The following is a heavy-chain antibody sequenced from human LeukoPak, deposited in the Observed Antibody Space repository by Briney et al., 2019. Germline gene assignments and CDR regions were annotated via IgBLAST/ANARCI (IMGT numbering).Heavy chain of an antibody. CDR3: AKAPHCPNDVCRYFDY. Sequence: GGSLRLSCAASGFTFSTYPMSWVRQAPGKGLEWVSAISASGGGTYYADSVKGRFTISRDNSRSTVFLQMSSLRAEDTAVYYCAKAPHCPNDVCRYFDYWGQGILVTVSS. CDR1: GFTFSTYP. D-gene: IGHD2-8*01. V-gene: IGHV3-23*01. CDR2: ISASGGGT. J-gene: IGHJ4*02.